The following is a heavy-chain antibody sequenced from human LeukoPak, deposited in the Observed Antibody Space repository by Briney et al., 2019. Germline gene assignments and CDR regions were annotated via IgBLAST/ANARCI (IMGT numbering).Heavy chain of an antibody. CDR3: ARQGYCSGGSCYGEDWFDP. J-gene: IGHJ5*02. V-gene: IGHV4-59*01. CDR2: IYYSGST. CDR1: GGSISSYY. D-gene: IGHD2-15*01. Sequence: SETLSLTCTVSGGSISSYYWSWIRQPPGKGLEWIGYIYYSGSTNYNPSLKSRVTISVDTSKNQFSLKLSSVTAADTAVYYCARQGYCSGGSCYGEDWFDPWGQGTLVTVSS.